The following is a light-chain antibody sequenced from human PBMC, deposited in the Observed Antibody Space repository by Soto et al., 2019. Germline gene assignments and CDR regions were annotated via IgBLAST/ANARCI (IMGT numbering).Light chain of an antibody. Sequence: EIVLTQSPGTLSLSPGERATLSCRASQSVSSTYLAWYQQKPGQAPRLLIYGASSRATGIPDRFSGSGSGTDFTLTINSLEPEDFAVYYCQQYGSSPLLPFGGGTKVEI. J-gene: IGKJ4*01. V-gene: IGKV3-20*01. CDR3: QQYGSSPLLP. CDR2: GAS. CDR1: QSVSSTY.